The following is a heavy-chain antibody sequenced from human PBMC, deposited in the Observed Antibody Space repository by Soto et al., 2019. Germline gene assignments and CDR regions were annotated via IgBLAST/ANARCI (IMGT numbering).Heavy chain of an antibody. CDR3: AKDFGGNRPRYYFDY. CDR2: ISGSGGST. J-gene: IGHJ4*02. CDR1: GFPFSSYS. Sequence: GGSLSLSCAASGFPFSSYSMSWVRQAPGKGLEWVSAISGSGGSTYYADSVKGRFTISRDNSKNTLYLQMNSLRAEDTAVYYCAKDFGGNRPRYYFDYWGQGTLVTVSS. V-gene: IGHV3-23*01. D-gene: IGHD2-15*01.